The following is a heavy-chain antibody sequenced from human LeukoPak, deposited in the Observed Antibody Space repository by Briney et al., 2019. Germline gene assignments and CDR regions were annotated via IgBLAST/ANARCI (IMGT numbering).Heavy chain of an antibody. CDR1: GFTFSSYA. CDR2: ISGSGGST. CDR3: AKDLIGIAAAGTS. D-gene: IGHD6-13*01. J-gene: IGHJ5*02. V-gene: IGHV3-23*01. Sequence: PGGSLRLSCAASGFTFSSYAMSWVRQAPGKGLEWVSAISGSGGSTYYADSVKGRFTISRDNSKNTLYLQMNSLRAKDTAVYNCAKDLIGIAAAGTSWGQGTLVTVSP.